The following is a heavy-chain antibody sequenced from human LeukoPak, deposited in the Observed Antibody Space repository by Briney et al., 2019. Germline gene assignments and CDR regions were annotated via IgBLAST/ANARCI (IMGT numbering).Heavy chain of an antibody. CDR2: ISYDGSNQ. V-gene: IGHV3-30*18. D-gene: IGHD6-19*01. Sequence: GGSLRLSCAASGFTFRSYGIHWVRQAPGKGPEWVAVISYDGSNQYYADSVKGRFTISRDNSKNTLFLQMNSLRAEDTAVYFCAKDGGYIPVAGSGYYFDYWGQGTLVTVSS. CDR3: AKDGGYIPVAGSGYYFDY. CDR1: GFTFRSYG. J-gene: IGHJ4*02.